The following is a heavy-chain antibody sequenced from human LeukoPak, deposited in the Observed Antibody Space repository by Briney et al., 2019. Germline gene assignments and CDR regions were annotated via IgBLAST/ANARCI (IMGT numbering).Heavy chain of an antibody. D-gene: IGHD6-13*01. CDR3: ARDLRYSSSWYERNWYFDL. CDR1: GFTFSSYW. Sequence: GGSLRLSCAASGFTFSSYWMSWVRQAPGKGLEWVANIKQDGSEKYYVDSVKGRFTISRDNAKNSLYLQMNSLRAEDTAVYYCARDLRYSSSWYERNWYFDLWGRGTLVTVSS. J-gene: IGHJ2*01. CDR2: IKQDGSEK. V-gene: IGHV3-7*01.